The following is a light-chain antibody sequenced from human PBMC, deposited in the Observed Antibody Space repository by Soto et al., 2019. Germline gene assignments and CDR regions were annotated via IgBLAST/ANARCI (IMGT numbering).Light chain of an antibody. J-gene: IGKJ1*01. CDR1: HSVSGW. Sequence: IHMTQSPSTLSASFGDTVTVTFRASHSVSGWLAWYQQKPGEAPKLLIYDASALPRGVPSRFSGSRSGTKFTLTIASLQPDDFTTYYCQQYEPFSGTFGPGTKVDIK. CDR2: DAS. V-gene: IGKV1-5*01. CDR3: QQYEPFSGT.